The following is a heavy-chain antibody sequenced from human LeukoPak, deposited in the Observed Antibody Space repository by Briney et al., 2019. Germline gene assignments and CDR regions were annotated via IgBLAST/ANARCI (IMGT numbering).Heavy chain of an antibody. D-gene: IGHD3-22*01. CDR3: ARGRGPTMIVVVAYFDY. V-gene: IGHV1-2*06. J-gene: IGHJ4*02. CDR1: GGTFSSYA. Sequence: ASVKVSCKASGGTFSSYAISWVRQAPGQGLEWMGRINPNSGGTNYAQKFQGRVTMTRDTSISTAYMELSRLRSDDTAVYYCARGRGPTMIVVVAYFDYWGQGTLVTVSS. CDR2: INPNSGGT.